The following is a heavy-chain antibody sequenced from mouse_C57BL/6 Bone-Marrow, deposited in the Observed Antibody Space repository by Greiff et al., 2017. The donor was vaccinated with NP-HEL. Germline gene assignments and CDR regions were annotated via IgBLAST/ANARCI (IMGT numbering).Heavy chain of an antibody. Sequence: VQLQQPGAELVKPGASVKLSCKASGYTFTSYWMQWVKQRPGQGLEWIGEIDPSDSYTNYNQKFKGKATLTVDTSSSPAYMQLSSLTSEDSAVYYCASDGNYDYAMDYWGQGTSVTVSS. D-gene: IGHD2-1*01. V-gene: IGHV1-50*01. CDR3: ASDGNYDYAMDY. J-gene: IGHJ4*01. CDR2: IDPSDSYT. CDR1: GYTFTSYW.